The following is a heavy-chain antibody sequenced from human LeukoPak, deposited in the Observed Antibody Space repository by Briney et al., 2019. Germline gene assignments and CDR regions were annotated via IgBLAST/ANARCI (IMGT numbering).Heavy chain of an antibody. V-gene: IGHV3-7*04. Sequence: GGSLRLSCVASGFNLRHYYMSWVRQAPGKGLGWVADIRPDGSDIYNVDSVRGRFTISRDSTKNSLFLQMNSLKDEDTAVYYCARDGSGSDFSLDYWGPGTLVTVST. D-gene: IGHD3-10*01. J-gene: IGHJ4*02. CDR2: IRPDGSDI. CDR1: GFNLRHYY. CDR3: ARDGSGSDFSLDY.